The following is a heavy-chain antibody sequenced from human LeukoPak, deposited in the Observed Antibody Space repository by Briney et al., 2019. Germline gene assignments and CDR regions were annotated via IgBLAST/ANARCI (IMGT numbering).Heavy chain of an antibody. D-gene: IGHD3-10*01. Sequence: SETLSLTCAVSGGSISSTSSYWGWLRQPPGKGLEWIGTMYYTGSTYYSPSLKSRVSISIDTSKNQFSLRLSSVTAADTAMYYCARRITMIRGVELFDYWGQGTLVTVSS. CDR3: ARRITMIRGVELFDY. CDR1: GGSISSTSSY. J-gene: IGHJ4*02. CDR2: MYYTGST. V-gene: IGHV4-39*07.